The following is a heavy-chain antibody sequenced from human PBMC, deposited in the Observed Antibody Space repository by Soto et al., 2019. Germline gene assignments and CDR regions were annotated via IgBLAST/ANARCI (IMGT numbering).Heavy chain of an antibody. Sequence: ASVKVSCKVPGYTLTELSMHWVRQAPGKGLEWMGGFDPEDGETIYAQKFQGRVTMTEDTSTDTAYMELSSLRSEDTAVYYCATGLYSSSWYGTHWGQGTLVTVSS. CDR1: GYTLTELS. CDR3: ATGLYSSSWYGTH. D-gene: IGHD6-13*01. J-gene: IGHJ4*02. V-gene: IGHV1-24*01. CDR2: FDPEDGET.